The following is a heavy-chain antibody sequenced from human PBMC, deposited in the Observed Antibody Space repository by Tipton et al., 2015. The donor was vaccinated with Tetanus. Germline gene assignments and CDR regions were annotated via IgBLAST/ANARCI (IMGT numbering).Heavy chain of an antibody. D-gene: IGHD5-18*01. CDR2: IYYSGST. CDR3: ARSESGYSYGYSSPDAFDI. V-gene: IGHV4-59*01. Sequence: TLSLTCAVYGGSFSGYYWSWIRQPPGKGLEWIGYIYYSGSTNYNPSLKSRVTISVDTSKNQFSLKLSSVTAADTAVYYCARSESGYSYGYSSPDAFDIWGQGTMVTVSS. J-gene: IGHJ3*02. CDR1: GGSFSGYY.